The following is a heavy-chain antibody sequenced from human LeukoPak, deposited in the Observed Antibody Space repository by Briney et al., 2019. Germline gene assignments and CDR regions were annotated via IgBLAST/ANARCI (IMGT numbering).Heavy chain of an antibody. CDR2: IYYSGST. J-gene: IGHJ4*02. Sequence: SETLSLTGTVSGGSISGYYWSWIRQPPGKGLEWIGYIYYSGSTNYNPSLKSRVTISVDTSKNQFSLKLSSVTAADTAVYYCARAEAAAVFDYWGQGTLVTVSS. D-gene: IGHD6-13*01. CDR1: GGSISGYY. V-gene: IGHV4-59*01. CDR3: ARAEAAAVFDY.